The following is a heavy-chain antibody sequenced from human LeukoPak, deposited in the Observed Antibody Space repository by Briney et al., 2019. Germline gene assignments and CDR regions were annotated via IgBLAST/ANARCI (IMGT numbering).Heavy chain of an antibody. CDR2: INSDGSST. V-gene: IGHV3-74*01. J-gene: IGHJ4*02. D-gene: IGHD4-23*01. CDR1: GFTFSSYW. Sequence: GGSLRLSCAASGFTFSSYWMHWVRQAPGKGLVWVSRINSDGSSTSYADSVEGRFTISRDNAKNTLYLQMNSLRAEDTAVHYCTRGTVVTPRPFDYWGQGTLVTASS. CDR3: TRGTVVTPRPFDY.